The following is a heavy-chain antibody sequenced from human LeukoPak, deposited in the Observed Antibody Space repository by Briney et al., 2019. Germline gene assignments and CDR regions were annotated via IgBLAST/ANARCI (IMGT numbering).Heavy chain of an antibody. Sequence: ASVKVSCKASGYTFTSYAMHWVRQAPGQRLEWMGWINAGNGNTKYSQKFQGRVTITRDTSASTAYMELNSLRAEDTAVYYCAKVRPRYNWNYLDYWGQGTLVTVSS. CDR1: GYTFTSYA. D-gene: IGHD1-20*01. CDR3: AKVRPRYNWNYLDY. V-gene: IGHV1-3*01. J-gene: IGHJ4*02. CDR2: INAGNGNT.